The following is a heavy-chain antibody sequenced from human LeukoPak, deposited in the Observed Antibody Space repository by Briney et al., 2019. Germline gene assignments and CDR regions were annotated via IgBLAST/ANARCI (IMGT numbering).Heavy chain of an antibody. Sequence: ASLKVSCKASGYTFTGYYMHWVRQAPGHGLEWMGRISIYNGDTKYAENLQGRVTMTTDTSTSTANMELRSLRSDDTAVYYCAREGGWAYSDYGGIGYWGQGTLVTVSS. J-gene: IGHJ4*02. V-gene: IGHV1-18*04. CDR2: ISIYNGDT. CDR3: AREGGWAYSDYGGIGY. CDR1: GYTFTGYY. D-gene: IGHD4-23*01.